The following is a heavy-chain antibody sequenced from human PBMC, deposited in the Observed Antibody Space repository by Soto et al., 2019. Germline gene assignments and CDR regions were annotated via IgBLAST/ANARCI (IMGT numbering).Heavy chain of an antibody. CDR2: ITGSVGAT. V-gene: IGHV3-23*01. D-gene: IGHD1-7*01. CDR1: GFTFSRYA. Sequence: EVQLLESGGGLVQPGGSLRLSCAASGFTFSRYAMTWVRQAPGKGLEWVSSITGSVGATFYADSVKGRFTISRDNSKSTLDLQMNSLRVEDTAVYYCAKEKEGETTQPRDFDLWGRGTLVTVSS. J-gene: IGHJ2*01. CDR3: AKEKEGETTQPRDFDL.